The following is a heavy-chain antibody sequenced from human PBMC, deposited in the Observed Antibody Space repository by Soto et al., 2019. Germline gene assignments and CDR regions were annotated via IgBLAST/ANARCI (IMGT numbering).Heavy chain of an antibody. Sequence: RLSCAASGFTFSSYGMHWVRQAPGKGLEWVAVISYDGSNKYYADSVKGRFTISRDNSKNTLYLQMNSLRAEDTAVYYCAKVHYDILTGYPNYYYYGMDVWGQGTTVTVSS. CDR3: AKVHYDILTGYPNYYYYGMDV. D-gene: IGHD3-9*01. CDR2: ISYDGSNK. V-gene: IGHV3-30*18. CDR1: GFTFSSYG. J-gene: IGHJ6*02.